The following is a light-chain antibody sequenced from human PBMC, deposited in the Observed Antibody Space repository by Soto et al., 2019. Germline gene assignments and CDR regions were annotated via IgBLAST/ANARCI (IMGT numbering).Light chain of an antibody. Sequence: QSALTQPASVSGSPAQSITISCTGSSSDVGGSGLVSWYQFHPGKAPKLLIFEGFKRPSGVSNRFSGSVSGNTASLTVSGLQAEDEAEYFCCSSAPESTYVFGTGTKVTVL. V-gene: IGLV2-23*01. J-gene: IGLJ1*01. CDR2: EGF. CDR3: CSSAPESTYV. CDR1: SSDVGGSGL.